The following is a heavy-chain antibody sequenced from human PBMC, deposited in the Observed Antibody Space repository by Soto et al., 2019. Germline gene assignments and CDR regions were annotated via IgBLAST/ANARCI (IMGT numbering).Heavy chain of an antibody. D-gene: IGHD3-16*01. CDR2: IYWDDAD. V-gene: IGHV2-5*02. CDR3: DRLIGGALSYCCDY. J-gene: IGHJ4*02. Sequence: QITLKESGPPLVKPTQTLTLTCAFSGFSATSSGVGVAWLRQPPGKALEWLAVIYWDDADQYRPSLKHRLTIVNDTATPQVILTITHMDPGDTVTYYGDRLIGGALSYCCDYWGQETLVTVTS. CDR1: GFSATSSGVG.